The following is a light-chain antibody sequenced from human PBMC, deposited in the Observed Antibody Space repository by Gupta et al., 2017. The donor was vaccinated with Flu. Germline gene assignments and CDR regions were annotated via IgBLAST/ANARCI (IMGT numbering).Light chain of an antibody. CDR3: QQYGSPIT. Sequence: EIVLTQSPGTLSLSPGERVTLSCRASQSGSSDYLAWYQQKPGQPPRLLIYGASNRATGIPDRFSGSGSGTDFTLTISSLEPEDSAVYYCQQYGSPITFGGGTKVEIE. CDR1: QSGSSDY. J-gene: IGKJ4*01. V-gene: IGKV3-20*01. CDR2: GAS.